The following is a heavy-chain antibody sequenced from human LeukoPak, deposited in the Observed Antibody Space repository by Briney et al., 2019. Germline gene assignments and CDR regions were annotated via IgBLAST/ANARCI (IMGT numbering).Heavy chain of an antibody. CDR3: ARNIVGASYYFDY. J-gene: IGHJ4*02. CDR1: GYSISSGYY. D-gene: IGHD1-26*01. V-gene: IGHV4-38-2*02. Sequence: PSETLSLTCTVSGYSISSGYYWGWIRQPPGKGLEWIGSIYHSRSTYYNPSLKSRVTISVDTSKNQFSLKLSSVTATDTALYYCARNIVGASYYFDYWGQGTLVTVSS. CDR2: IYHSRST.